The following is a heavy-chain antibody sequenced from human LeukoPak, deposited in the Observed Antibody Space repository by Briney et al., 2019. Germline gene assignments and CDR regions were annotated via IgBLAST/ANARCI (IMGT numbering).Heavy chain of an antibody. Sequence: PGGSLRLSCAASGFTFSSYAMNWVRQAPGKGLEWVSGISGSGGSTYYADSVKGRFTISRDNSKNTLYLQVNSLRAEDTAVYYCAKDLGLSYGYYTSSSFDPWGQGTLVTVSS. CDR3: AKDLGLSYGYYTSSSFDP. V-gene: IGHV3-23*01. D-gene: IGHD5-18*01. CDR2: ISGSGGST. J-gene: IGHJ5*02. CDR1: GFTFSSYA.